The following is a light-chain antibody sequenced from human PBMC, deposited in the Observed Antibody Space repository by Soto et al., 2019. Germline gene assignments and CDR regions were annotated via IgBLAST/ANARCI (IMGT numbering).Light chain of an antibody. V-gene: IGKV3-11*01. Sequence: VMTQSPATLSVSPGERATLSCRASQSVSSHLAWYQQKPGQPPRLLIHGASTRATGIPTRFSGSGSGTDFTLTISSLEPEDFAVYYCQQRSNWPPFTFGQGTLLEI. J-gene: IGKJ5*01. CDR1: QSVSSH. CDR2: GAS. CDR3: QQRSNWPPFT.